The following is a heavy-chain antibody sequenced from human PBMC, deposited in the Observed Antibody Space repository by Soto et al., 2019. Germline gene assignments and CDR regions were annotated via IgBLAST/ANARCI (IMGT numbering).Heavy chain of an antibody. D-gene: IGHD3-22*01. CDR2: ISGSGGNT. V-gene: IGHV3-23*01. Sequence: GGSLRLSCVTSGFTFKSYAMSWLRQAPGKGLEWVSAISGSGGNTYYADSVKGRFTISRDNSKSTLYLQMSSLTAEDAAVYFCAKEDDGSAYYAYFQHWGQGTPVTVSS. CDR3: AKEDDGSAYYAYFQH. J-gene: IGHJ1*01. CDR1: GFTFKSYA.